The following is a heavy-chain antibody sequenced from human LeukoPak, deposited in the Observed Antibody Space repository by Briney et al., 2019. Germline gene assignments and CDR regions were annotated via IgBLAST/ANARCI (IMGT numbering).Heavy chain of an antibody. CDR3: ARGGLSYYDSSGYLC. CDR2: INPNSGGT. V-gene: IGHV1-2*02. J-gene: IGHJ4*02. D-gene: IGHD3-22*01. CDR1: GYTFTGYY. Sequence: ASVKVSCKASGYTFTGYYMHWVRQAPGQGLEWMGWINPNSGGTNYAQKFQGRVTMTTDTSTSTAYMELRSLRSDDTAVYYCARGGLSYYDSSGYLCWGQGTLVTVSS.